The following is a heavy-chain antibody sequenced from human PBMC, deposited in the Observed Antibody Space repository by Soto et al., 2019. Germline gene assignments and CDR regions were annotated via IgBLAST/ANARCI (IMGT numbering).Heavy chain of an antibody. D-gene: IGHD6-13*01. J-gene: IGHJ6*02. V-gene: IGHV1-69*13. CDR2: IIPIFGTA. CDR1: GGTFSSYA. CDR3: ARQRYSSKQNYYGMDV. Sequence: ASVKVSCKASGGTFSSYAISWVRQAPGHGLEWMGGIIPIFGTANYAQKFQGRVTITADESTSTAYMELSSLRSEDTAVYYCARQRYSSKQNYYGMDVWGQGTTVTVSS.